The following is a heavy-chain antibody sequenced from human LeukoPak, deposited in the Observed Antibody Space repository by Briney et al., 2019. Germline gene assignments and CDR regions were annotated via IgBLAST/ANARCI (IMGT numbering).Heavy chain of an antibody. J-gene: IGHJ4*02. D-gene: IGHD5-18*01. CDR2: IYWDDDK. CDR3: AHSTYSYDFDPFWS. CDR1: GFSLSTSGVG. V-gene: IGHV2-5*02. Sequence: SGPTLVNPTQTLTLTCTFSGFSLSTSGVGVGWIRQPPGKALEWLALIYWDDDKRYSPSLKSRLTTTKDTSKNQVVLTMTDMDPVDTATYYCAHSTYSYDFDPFWSWGQGTLVTVSS.